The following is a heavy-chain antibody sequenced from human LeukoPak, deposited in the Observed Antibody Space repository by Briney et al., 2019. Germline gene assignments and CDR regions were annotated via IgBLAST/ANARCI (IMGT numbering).Heavy chain of an antibody. CDR3: VSPRLGLGSYYDY. Sequence: ASVKVSCKASGYNFAGNYMHWVRQAPGQGLEWMGWVNPDSGDTNYAQKFQGRVTMTRDTSISTAYLELSRLTSDDTAVYYCVSPRLGLGSYYDYWGQGTLVTVSS. CDR2: VNPDSGDT. V-gene: IGHV1-2*02. J-gene: IGHJ4*02. CDR1: GYNFAGNY. D-gene: IGHD3-10*01.